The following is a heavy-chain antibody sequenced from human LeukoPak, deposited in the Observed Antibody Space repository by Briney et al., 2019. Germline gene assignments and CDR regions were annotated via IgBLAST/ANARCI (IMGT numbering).Heavy chain of an antibody. CDR2: ISSSGSTI. CDR1: GFTFSDHY. J-gene: IGHJ4*02. Sequence: GGSLRLSCAASGFTFSDHYRSGIRQAPGKGLGWVSYISSSGSTIYYADSVKGRFTISRDNAKNSLYLQMNSLRAEDTAVYYCARRRTTSSGYLRYYFDYWGQGTLVTVSS. D-gene: IGHD3-22*01. V-gene: IGHV3-11*04. CDR3: ARRRTTSSGYLRYYFDY.